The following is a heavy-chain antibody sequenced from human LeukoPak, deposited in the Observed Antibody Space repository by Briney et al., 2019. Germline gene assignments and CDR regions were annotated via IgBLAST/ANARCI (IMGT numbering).Heavy chain of an antibody. CDR2: TFPIFGAG. V-gene: IGHV1-69*05. J-gene: IGHJ5*02. Sequence: SVKVSCKSSACTFSSYNISWMRQPPGQGLGRMGGTFPIFGAGNYAQKFQGRVTITTDESTSTDYMELSSLRSEDTAVYYCAREVGYYGSGSYSTDFDPWGQGTLVTVSS. D-gene: IGHD3-10*01. CDR3: AREVGYYGSGSYSTDFDP. CDR1: ACTFSSYN.